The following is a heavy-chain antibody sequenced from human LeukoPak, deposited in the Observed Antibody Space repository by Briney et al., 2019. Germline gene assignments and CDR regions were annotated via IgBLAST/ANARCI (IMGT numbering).Heavy chain of an antibody. D-gene: IGHD4-11*01. CDR2: IYYSGST. CDR1: GGSISSYY. V-gene: IGHV4-59*01. J-gene: IGHJ4*02. CDR3: ATGLTYSNYELDY. Sequence: PSETLSLTCTVSGGSISSYYWSWIRQPPGKGLEWIGYIYYSGSTNYNPSLKSRVTISVDTSKNQFSLKLSSVTAADTAVYYCATGLTYSNYELDYWGQGTLVTVSS.